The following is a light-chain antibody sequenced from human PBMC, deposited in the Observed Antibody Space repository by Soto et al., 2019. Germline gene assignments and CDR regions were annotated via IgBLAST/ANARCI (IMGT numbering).Light chain of an antibody. V-gene: IGKV3-15*01. J-gene: IGKJ5*01. CDR2: DTS. Sequence: ETVMTQSPGTLSVSLGERATLSCRASQSVSIHLAWYQQKPGQAPRLLSYDTSTRATGIPARFSGSGSGTEFTLTISSLQSEDFAVYYCQQYSNWPPITFGQGTRLENK. CDR3: QQYSNWPPIT. CDR1: QSVSIH.